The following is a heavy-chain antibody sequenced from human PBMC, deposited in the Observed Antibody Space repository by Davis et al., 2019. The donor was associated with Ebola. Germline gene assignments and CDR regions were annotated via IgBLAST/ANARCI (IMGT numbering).Heavy chain of an antibody. CDR2: ISHHGIA. CDR3: ARGLFWSGLDV. V-gene: IGHV4-34*01. Sequence: SETLSLTCTVSGASIRSHYWSWIRQSPGKGLEWMGEISHHGIASYNPSLKSRVSMSVDTSKKQFSLKVTSVTAADTAVYYCARGLFWSGLDVWGQGTTVTVSS. CDR1: GASIRSHY. J-gene: IGHJ6*02. D-gene: IGHD1-1*01.